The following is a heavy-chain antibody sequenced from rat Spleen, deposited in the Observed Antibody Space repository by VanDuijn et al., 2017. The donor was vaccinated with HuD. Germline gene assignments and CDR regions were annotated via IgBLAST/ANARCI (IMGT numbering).Heavy chain of an antibody. CDR3: AREDYSSYSWFAY. CDR1: GFIFSNYG. CDR2: ITNSGGST. D-gene: IGHD1-2*01. V-gene: IGHV5-25*01. Sequence: EVQLVESGGGLVQPGRSMKLSCAASGFIFSNYGMAWVRQAPTKGLEWVASITNSGGSTYYRDSVKGRFTISRDNAKSTLYLQMDSLRSEDTATYYCAREDYSSYSWFAYWGQGTLVTVSS. J-gene: IGHJ3*01.